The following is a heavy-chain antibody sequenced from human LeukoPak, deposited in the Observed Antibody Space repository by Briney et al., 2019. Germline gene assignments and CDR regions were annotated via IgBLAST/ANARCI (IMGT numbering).Heavy chain of an antibody. V-gene: IGHV4-31*03. Sequence: SQTLSLTCTVSGGSISSGGYYWSWIRQHPGKGLEWIGYIFYSGSTYYNPSLKSRVTISVDTSNNQFSLKLSSVTAADTAVYYCARDGTWSGLPGMDVWGQGTMVTVSS. D-gene: IGHD3-3*01. J-gene: IGHJ6*02. CDR2: IFYSGST. CDR3: ARDGTWSGLPGMDV. CDR1: GGSISSGGYY.